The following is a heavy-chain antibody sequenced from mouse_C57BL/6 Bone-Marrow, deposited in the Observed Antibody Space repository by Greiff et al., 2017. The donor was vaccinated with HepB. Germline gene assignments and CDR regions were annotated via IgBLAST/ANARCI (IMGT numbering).Heavy chain of an antibody. CDR3: AGTTVVEGFAY. D-gene: IGHD1-1*01. CDR2: ISSGGSYT. CDR1: GFTFSSYG. J-gene: IGHJ3*01. V-gene: IGHV5-6*01. Sequence: EVKLQESGGDLVKPGGSLKLSCAASGFTFSSYGMSWVRQTPDKRLEWVATISSGGSYTYYPDSVKGRFTISRDNAKNTLYLQMSSLKSEDTAMYYCAGTTVVEGFAYWGQGTLVTVSA.